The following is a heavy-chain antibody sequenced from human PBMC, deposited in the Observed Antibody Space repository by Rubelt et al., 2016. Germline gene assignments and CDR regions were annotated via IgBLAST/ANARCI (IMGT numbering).Heavy chain of an antibody. CDR2: IKQDGSEK. V-gene: IGHV3-7*01. CDR3: ARAPPGYYFDY. Sequence: APGKGLEWVANIKQDGSEKYYVDSVKGRFTISRDNAKNSLYLQMNSLRAEDTAVYYCARAPPGYYFDYWGQGTLVTVSS. J-gene: IGHJ4*02.